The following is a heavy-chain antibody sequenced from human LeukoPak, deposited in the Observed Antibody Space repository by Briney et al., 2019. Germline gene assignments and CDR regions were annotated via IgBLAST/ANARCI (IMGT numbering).Heavy chain of an antibody. Sequence: PSETLSLTCTVPGGSISSYYWSWIRQPAGKGLEWIGRMSTSGNSNYIPSLVSRVTMSVDTSKNQFSLNLSSVTAADTAVYYCTRESGSMRWFDPWGQGTLVTVSS. D-gene: IGHD6-25*01. CDR2: MSTSGNS. J-gene: IGHJ5*02. V-gene: IGHV4-4*07. CDR3: TRESGSMRWFDP. CDR1: GGSISSYY.